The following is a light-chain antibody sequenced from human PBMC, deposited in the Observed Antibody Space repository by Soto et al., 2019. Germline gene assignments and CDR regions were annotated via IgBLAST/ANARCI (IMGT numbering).Light chain of an antibody. CDR2: GAS. Sequence: EIGLKKSPGSLSLNPGERASLSCRASQSVSNNYLAWYQQKPGQAPRLLIYGASNRATGIPDRFSGSGPGTDFTLTISRLEPEDFAVYYCPQYNNWPRTFGQGTKVDI. V-gene: IGKV3-20*01. J-gene: IGKJ1*01. CDR1: QSVSNNY. CDR3: PQYNNWPRT.